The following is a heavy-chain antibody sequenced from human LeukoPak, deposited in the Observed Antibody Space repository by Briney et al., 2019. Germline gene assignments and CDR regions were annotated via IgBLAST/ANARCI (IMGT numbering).Heavy chain of an antibody. CDR3: ARDRSKYCSGGSCYWY. V-gene: IGHV3-74*01. J-gene: IGHJ4*02. D-gene: IGHD2-15*01. CDR2: INSDGSST. CDR1: GFTFSSYW. Sequence: PGGSLRLSCAASGFTFSSYWMHWVRHAPGKGLVWVSRINSDGSSTSYADSVKGRFTISRDNAKNTLYLQMNSLRAEDTAVYYCARDRSKYCSGGSCYWYWGQGTLVTVSS.